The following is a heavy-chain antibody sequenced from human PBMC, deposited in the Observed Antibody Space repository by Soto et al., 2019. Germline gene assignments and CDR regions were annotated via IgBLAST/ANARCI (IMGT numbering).Heavy chain of an antibody. V-gene: IGHV6-1*01. CDR1: GNSVSSNSAA. CDR3: ARGRYIVVVPVATGEKLRYPLYYYYGMDV. D-gene: IGHD2-2*01. Sequence: SQTLSLTCAISGNSVSSNSAAWNWIRQSPSRGLEWLGRTYYRSKWYNDYAVSVKSRITINPDTSKNQFSLQLNSVTPEDTAVYYCARGRYIVVVPVATGEKLRYPLYYYYGMDVWGQGTTVTVSS. J-gene: IGHJ6*02. CDR2: TYYRSKWYN.